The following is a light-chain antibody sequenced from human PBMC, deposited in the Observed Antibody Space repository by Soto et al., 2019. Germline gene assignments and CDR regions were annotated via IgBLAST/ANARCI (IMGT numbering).Light chain of an antibody. CDR1: HSVSSNY. V-gene: IGKV3-20*01. Sequence: EIVLTQSPGTLSLSPGERATLSCRASHSVSSNYLAWYQEKPGQAPRLPIHGASSRATGIPDRFSGSGSGTAFTLTISRLEPEDFAVYYCQHYGGSPLWTFGRGTKVEIK. CDR2: GAS. J-gene: IGKJ1*01. CDR3: QHYGGSPLWT.